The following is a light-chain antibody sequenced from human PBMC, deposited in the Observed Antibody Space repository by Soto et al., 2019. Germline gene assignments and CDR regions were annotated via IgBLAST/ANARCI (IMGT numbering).Light chain of an antibody. V-gene: IGKV3-15*01. CDR2: DAS. Sequence: EIVMTQPPATPSVSPGEGATLSCKASQNVYNNLAWYQQRPGQPPRLLIYDASTRATGISARFSGSGYGTEFTLTISSLQSEDFAVYFCQQWRNWPLTFGGGTKVEIK. J-gene: IGKJ4*01. CDR1: QNVYNN. CDR3: QQWRNWPLT.